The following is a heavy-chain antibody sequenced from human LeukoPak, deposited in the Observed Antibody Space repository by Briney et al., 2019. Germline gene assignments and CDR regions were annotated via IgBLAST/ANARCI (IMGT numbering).Heavy chain of an antibody. CDR1: GFTFSNYE. J-gene: IGHJ4*02. V-gene: IGHV3-48*03. CDR2: ISSSGDII. CDR3: ARGWFDF. Sequence: GGSLRLSCAASGFTFSNYEMNWVRQAPGKGLEWVSYISSSGDIIYYAASVKGRFTISRDNAKNSQYLQMNSLWAEDTAVYYCARGWFDFWGQGTLVTVSS.